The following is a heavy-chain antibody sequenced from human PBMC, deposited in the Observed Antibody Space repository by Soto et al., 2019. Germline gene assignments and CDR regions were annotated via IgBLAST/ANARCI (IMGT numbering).Heavy chain of an antibody. J-gene: IGHJ4*02. CDR2: IYYTGST. D-gene: IGHD6-19*01. CDR3: ARVPWADRKFDY. V-gene: IGHV4-39*01. Sequence: SETLSLTCTVSGGSISSSPYYWGWIRQPPGKGLEWIGSIYYTGSTYYSPSLKSRLTISVDTSNNQFSLKLTSATAADTAVYFCARVPWADRKFDYWGQGTLVTVSS. CDR1: GGSISSSPYY.